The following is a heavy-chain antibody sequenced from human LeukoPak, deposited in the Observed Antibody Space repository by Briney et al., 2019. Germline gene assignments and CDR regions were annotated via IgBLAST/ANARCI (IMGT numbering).Heavy chain of an antibody. CDR1: GLPIADFA. V-gene: IGHV3-43*02. CDR3: ARVRATFSPHFDN. CDR2: ISGDGVST. J-gene: IGHJ4*02. Sequence: GGSLRLSCVASGLPIADFAMHWVRQAPGKGLEWVSLISGDGVSTFYADSVKGRFSISRDNSKNSLYLEMNSLRAEDTAVYYCARVRATFSPHFDNWGQGTLVTVSS. D-gene: IGHD5-12*01.